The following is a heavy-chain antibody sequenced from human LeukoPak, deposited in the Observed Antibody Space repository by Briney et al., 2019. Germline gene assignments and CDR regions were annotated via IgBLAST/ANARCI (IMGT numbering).Heavy chain of an antibody. D-gene: IGHD6-13*01. CDR3: ARSVGYSSSWYSSCPGAFDI. CDR2: IYYSGST. J-gene: IGHJ3*02. Sequence: SETLSLTCTVSGGSISSYYWSWIRQPPGEGLEWIGYIYYSGSTNYNHSLKSRVTISVDTSKNQFSLKLSSVTAADTAVYYCARSVGYSSSWYSSCPGAFDIWGQGTMVTVSS. V-gene: IGHV4-59*08. CDR1: GGSISSYY.